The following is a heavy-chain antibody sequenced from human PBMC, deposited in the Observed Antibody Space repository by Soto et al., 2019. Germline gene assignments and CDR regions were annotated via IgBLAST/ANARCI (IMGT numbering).Heavy chain of an antibody. CDR1: GFTVSSNY. CDR2: IYSGGST. J-gene: IGHJ3*02. D-gene: IGHD5-12*01. V-gene: IGHV3-53*04. Sequence: GRSLRLSCAASGFTVSSNYMSWVRQAPGKGLEWVSVIYSGGSTYYADSVKGRFTISRHNSKNTLYLQMNSLRAEDTAVYYCASRDGYNWDAFDIWGQGTMVTVSS. CDR3: ASRDGYNWDAFDI.